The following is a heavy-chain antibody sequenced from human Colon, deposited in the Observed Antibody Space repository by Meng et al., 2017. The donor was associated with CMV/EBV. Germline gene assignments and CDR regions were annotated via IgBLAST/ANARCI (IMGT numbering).Heavy chain of an antibody. D-gene: IGHD6-6*01. CDR3: AHRFLRDSSSSLHFDS. V-gene: IGHV2-5*02. CDR2: IYWDDDK. J-gene: IGHJ4*02. CDR1: GFSLSTNGVT. Sequence: QIPLKEFCPPLAKPTHTLTLTCTFSGFSLSTNGVTVGWIRQPPGKALEWLALIYWDDDKRYSPSLKSRLTITKDTSKNQVVLTMINMDPVDTATYYCAHRFLRDSSSSLHFDSWGQGTLVTVSS.